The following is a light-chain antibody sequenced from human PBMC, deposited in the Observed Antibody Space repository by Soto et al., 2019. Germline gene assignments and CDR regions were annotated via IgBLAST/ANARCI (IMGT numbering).Light chain of an antibody. Sequence: DIQMTQSPSSLSASVGDRVTITCRASQSISRNLNWYQHKPGKAPKLLIYAASSLQNGAPSRFSGGGSGTEFTLSISSLQPEDFGTYYCQQSYTTASITFGQGTGLEIK. CDR2: AAS. V-gene: IGKV1-39*01. J-gene: IGKJ5*01. CDR1: QSISRN. CDR3: QQSYTTASIT.